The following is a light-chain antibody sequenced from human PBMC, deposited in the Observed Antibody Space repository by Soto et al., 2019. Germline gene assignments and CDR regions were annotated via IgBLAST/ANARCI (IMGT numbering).Light chain of an antibody. CDR2: DAS. J-gene: IGKJ2*01. CDR1: QSVRTY. Sequence: EIVLTQSPVTLSLSPGERATLSCRASQSVRTYLAWYQVKPGQAPRLLIYDASRRASGVPARFSGSGSGTDFTLTISSLEPEDFALYYCQQYHTYPQTFGQGTRLEI. CDR3: QQYHTYPQT. V-gene: IGKV3-11*01.